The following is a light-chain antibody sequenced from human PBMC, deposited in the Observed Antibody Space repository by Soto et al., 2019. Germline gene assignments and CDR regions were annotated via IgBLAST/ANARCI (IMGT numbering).Light chain of an antibody. V-gene: IGKV3-15*01. J-gene: IGKJ1*01. CDR3: QQYKNWPPWT. Sequence: EIVMTQSPATLSVSPEERATLSCRASQSVSDNLAWYQQKPGQAPRLLIYGASTRATGTPARFSGSGSGTEFSLTISSLQSEDFAVYYCQQYKNWPPWTFGQGTKVEIK. CDR2: GAS. CDR1: QSVSDN.